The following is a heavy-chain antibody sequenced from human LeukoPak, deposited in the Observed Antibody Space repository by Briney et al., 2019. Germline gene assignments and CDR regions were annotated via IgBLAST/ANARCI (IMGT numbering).Heavy chain of an antibody. CDR3: ARARESTFGEISRPKRYFDY. V-gene: IGHV4-4*08. CDR1: GGSISSYY. Sequence: PSETLSLTCTVSGGSISSYYWSWIRQPPGKGLEWIGRIYTSGSTNYNPSLKSQVTISVDTSKNQFSLKLSSVTAADTAVYYCARARESTFGEISRPKRYFDYWGQGTLVTVSS. CDR2: IYTSGST. D-gene: IGHD3-10*01. J-gene: IGHJ4*02.